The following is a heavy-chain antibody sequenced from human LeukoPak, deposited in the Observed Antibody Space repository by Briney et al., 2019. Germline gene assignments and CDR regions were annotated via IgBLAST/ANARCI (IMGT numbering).Heavy chain of an antibody. CDR1: GFTFSDHW. V-gene: IGHV3-23*01. J-gene: IGHJ3*02. CDR2: ISGSGGST. Sequence: GYLRLSCTTSGFTFSDHWMSWVRQAPGKGLEWVSAISGSGGSTYYADSVKGRFTISRDNSKNTLYLQMNSLRAEDTAVYYCAKVKTMIVVITDAFDIWGQGTMVTVSS. CDR3: AKVKTMIVVITDAFDI. D-gene: IGHD3-22*01.